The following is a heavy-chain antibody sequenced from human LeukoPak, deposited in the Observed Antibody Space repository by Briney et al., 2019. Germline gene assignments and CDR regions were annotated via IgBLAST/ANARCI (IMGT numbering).Heavy chain of an antibody. CDR3: AKDGGQGADY. J-gene: IGHJ4*02. CDR1: GFTFSNYR. CDR2: ISSSSIYI. D-gene: IGHD3-16*01. V-gene: IGHV3-21*04. Sequence: PGGSLRLSCAASGFTFSNYRMNWVRHAPGKGLEWVSSISSSSIYIYYADSLKGRFTISRDNAKNTLYLQMNSLRAEDMAVYYCAKDGGQGADYWGQGTLVTVSS.